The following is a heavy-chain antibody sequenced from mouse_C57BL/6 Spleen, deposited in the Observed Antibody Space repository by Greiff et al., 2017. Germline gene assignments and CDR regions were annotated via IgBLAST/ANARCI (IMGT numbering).Heavy chain of an antibody. J-gene: IGHJ3*01. D-gene: IGHD1-1*01. CDR2: IRLKSDNYAT. CDR1: GFTFSNYW. CDR3: TEDGSSYGLFAY. V-gene: IGHV6-3*01. Sequence: EVQLQQSGGGLVQPGGSMKLSCVASGFTFSNYWMNWVRQSPEKGLEWVAQIRLKSDNYATHYAESVKGRFTISRDDSKSSVYLQMNNLRAEDTGIYYCTEDGSSYGLFAYWGQGTLVTVSA.